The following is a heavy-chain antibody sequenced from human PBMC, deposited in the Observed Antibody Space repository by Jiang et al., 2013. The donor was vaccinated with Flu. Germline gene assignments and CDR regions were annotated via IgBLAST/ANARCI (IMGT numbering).Heavy chain of an antibody. CDR1: GDSVASEGAA. V-gene: IGHV6-1*01. CDR2: TYHRSQWYN. D-gene: IGHD5-24*01. CDR3: ARDRGDGHNYLGV. J-gene: IGHJ4*02. Sequence: SQTLSLTCAISGDSVASEGAAWSWVRQSPSRGLEWLGRTYHRSQWYNAYVESVKSRITITPDTSKNQLSLQLNSVTPEGTAVYYCARDRGDGHNYLGVWGQGTLVTVSS.